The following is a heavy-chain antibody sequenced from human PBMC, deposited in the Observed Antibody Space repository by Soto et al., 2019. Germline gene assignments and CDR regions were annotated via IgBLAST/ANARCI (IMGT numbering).Heavy chain of an antibody. CDR3: ARGEDGYRGTHFDY. CDR2: IIPIFGAA. V-gene: IGHV1-69*13. Sequence: SVKVSCKASGGPFSTFGISWVRQAPGQGLEWMGGIIPIFGAANYAPKFQDRLTITADESTSTVYMELSSLTSEDTAIYFCARGEDGYRGTHFDYRGQGALVTVSS. J-gene: IGHJ4*02. CDR1: GGPFSTFG. D-gene: IGHD5-12*01.